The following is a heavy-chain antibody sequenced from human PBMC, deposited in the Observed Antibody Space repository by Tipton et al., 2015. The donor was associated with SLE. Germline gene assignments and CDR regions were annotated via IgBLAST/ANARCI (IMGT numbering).Heavy chain of an antibody. D-gene: IGHD3-10*01. CDR3: ARAYGTGRSYYFYGVDV. V-gene: IGHV5-10-1*03. CDR2: IDPGDSYT. Sequence: QLVQSGAEVKKSGESLTISCKASGYSFTTFWISWVRQMPGKGLEWMGRIDPGDSYTDYSPSFQGHVTVSVDKSISTAYLHWGSLKASDSAMYYCARAYGTGRSYYFYGVDVWGQGTTVTVSS. J-gene: IGHJ6*02. CDR1: GYSFTTFW.